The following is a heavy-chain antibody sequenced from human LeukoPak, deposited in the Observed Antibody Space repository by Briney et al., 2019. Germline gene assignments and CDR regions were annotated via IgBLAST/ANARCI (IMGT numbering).Heavy chain of an antibody. CDR2: ISGCGDNT. CDR1: GFTFSNYA. CDR3: AKDFVVVPGNVNYFDY. Sequence: PGGSLRLSCAASGFTFSNYAMSWVRQAPGKVLKGVSAISGCGDNTYYADSVKGRFTVSRDNSKNTLYVQMKSLRAEDTAVYYCAKDFVVVPGNVNYFDYWGQGTLVTVSS. J-gene: IGHJ4*02. D-gene: IGHD2-21*02. V-gene: IGHV3-23*01.